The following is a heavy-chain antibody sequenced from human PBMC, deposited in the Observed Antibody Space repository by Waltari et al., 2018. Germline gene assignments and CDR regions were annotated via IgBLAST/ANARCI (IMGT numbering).Heavy chain of an antibody. D-gene: IGHD2-2*01. J-gene: IGHJ3*02. CDR2: IYYSGST. CDR3: ARSCSSTSCYWRDAFDI. Sequence: QVQLQESGPGLVKPSQTLSLTCTVPGGSIRSGGYYWSWIRQHPGKGLEWIGYIYYSGSTYYNPSLKSLVTISVDTSKNQFSLKLSSVTAADTAVYYCARSCSSTSCYWRDAFDIWGQGTMVTVSS. CDR1: GGSIRSGGYY. V-gene: IGHV4-31*01.